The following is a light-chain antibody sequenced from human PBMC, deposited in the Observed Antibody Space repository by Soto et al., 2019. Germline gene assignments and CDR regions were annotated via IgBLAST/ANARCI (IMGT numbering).Light chain of an antibody. CDR1: QSVSSN. V-gene: IGKV3D-15*01. CDR2: GAS. J-gene: IGKJ4*01. CDR3: QQYNNWPLT. Sequence: DIVMTQSPDSLALSLGERATLSCRASQSVSSNLAWYHQKPGQAPRLLIYGASTRATGIPARFSGSGSGTEFTLTISSLLSEDFAVYSCQQYNNWPLTFGGGTKVDIK.